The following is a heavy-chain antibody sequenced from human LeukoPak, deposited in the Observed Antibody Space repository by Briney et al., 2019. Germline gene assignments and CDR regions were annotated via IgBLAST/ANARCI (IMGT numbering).Heavy chain of an antibody. J-gene: IGHJ3*02. D-gene: IGHD7-27*01. V-gene: IGHV3-72*01. CDR3: ARVTWGAFDI. Sequence: GGSLRHSCAASGFTLNDHYMDWVRQAPGKGLEWVGRSKNKANGDNIQYVATVKGRFTIYRDDSKNTQNLQMNSLKTEDTAVYYYARVTWGAFDIWGQGTMVTVSS. CDR2: SKNKANGDNI. CDR1: GFTLNDHY.